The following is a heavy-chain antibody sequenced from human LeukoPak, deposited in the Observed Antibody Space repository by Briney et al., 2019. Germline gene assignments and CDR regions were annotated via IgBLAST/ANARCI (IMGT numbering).Heavy chain of an antibody. CDR1: GFTFSTYA. CDR2: IGGRGEYT. J-gene: IGHJ4*02. V-gene: IGHV3-23*01. Sequence: GGSLRLSCAASGFTFSTYAMAWVRQAPGGGLEWVSAIGGRGEYTFYADSVKGRFTSSRDNSKNTLYLQMNTLRADDTAVYYCANASHGPFDYWGQGTLVTVSS. CDR3: ANASHGPFDY. D-gene: IGHD2-15*01.